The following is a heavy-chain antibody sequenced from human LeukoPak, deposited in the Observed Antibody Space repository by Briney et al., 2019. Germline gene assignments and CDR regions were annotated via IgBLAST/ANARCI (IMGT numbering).Heavy chain of an antibody. D-gene: IGHD6-19*01. CDR3: AGGWYSSGWYYNSDTSYYGMDV. V-gene: IGHV4-59*01. CDR2: IYYSGST. J-gene: IGHJ6*02. CDR1: GGSISSYY. Sequence: SETLSLTCTVSGGSISSYYWSWIRQPPGKGLEWIGYIYYSGSTNYNPSLKSRVTISVDTSKNQFSLKLSSVTAADTAVYYCAGGWYSSGWYYNSDTSYYGMDVWGQGTTVTVSS.